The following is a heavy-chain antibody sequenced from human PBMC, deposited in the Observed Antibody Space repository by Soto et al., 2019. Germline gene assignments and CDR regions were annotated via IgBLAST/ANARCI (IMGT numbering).Heavy chain of an antibody. J-gene: IGHJ6*02. CDR2: ISGSGGST. V-gene: IGHV3-23*01. CDR3: AKERGYNYGYDAMDV. Sequence: EVQLLESGGGLVQPGGSLRLSCAASGFTFSSYAMSWVRQAPGKGLEWVSGISGSGGSTYYADSVKGRFTISRDNSKNTPYLQTNRLRAEDTAVYYCAKERGYNYGYDAMDVWGQGTTVTVSS. CDR1: GFTFSSYA. D-gene: IGHD5-18*01.